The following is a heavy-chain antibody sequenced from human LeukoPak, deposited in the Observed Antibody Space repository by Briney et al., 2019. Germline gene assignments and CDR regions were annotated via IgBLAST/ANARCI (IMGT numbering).Heavy chain of an antibody. Sequence: ASVKVSCKASGYTFTTYGISWVRQAPGQGLEWMGWISASTGHTKYAQNLQGRVTMTTDTSTSTADMELRSLRSDDTAVYYCARDGYSSSWPYYFDYWGQGTLVTVSS. CDR3: ARDGYSSSWPYYFDY. J-gene: IGHJ4*02. CDR2: ISASTGHT. V-gene: IGHV1-18*01. D-gene: IGHD6-13*01. CDR1: GYTFTTYG.